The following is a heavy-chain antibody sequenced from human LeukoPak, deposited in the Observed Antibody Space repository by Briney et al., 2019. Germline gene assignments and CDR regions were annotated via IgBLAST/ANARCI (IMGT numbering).Heavy chain of an antibody. CDR1: GYTFTSFD. J-gene: IGHJ6*03. CDR3: ARSYSNYGGDYYYYMDV. CDR2: MNPNSGNT. V-gene: IGHV1-8*01. Sequence: GASVTVSFTASGYTFTSFDINWVRQATGQGLEWMGWMNPNSGNTGYAQKFQGRVTLTRNTAINTAYMELSSLRSEDTAVYYCARSYSNYGGDYYYYMDVWGKGTTVTVSS. D-gene: IGHD4-11*01.